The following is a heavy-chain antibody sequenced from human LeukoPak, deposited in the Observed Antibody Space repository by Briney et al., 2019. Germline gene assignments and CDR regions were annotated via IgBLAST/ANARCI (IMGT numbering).Heavy chain of an antibody. CDR1: GFTFSIYS. CDR3: ARDYYGDYYFDY. V-gene: IGHV3-21*01. D-gene: IGHD4-17*01. CDR2: TSSSSSYI. J-gene: IGHJ4*02. Sequence: GGSLRLSCAASGFTFSIYSMNWVRLAPGKGLEWVSSTSSSSSYIYYADSVKGRFSISRDNAKNSLYLQMNSLRAEDTAVYYCARDYYGDYYFDYWGQGTLVTVSS.